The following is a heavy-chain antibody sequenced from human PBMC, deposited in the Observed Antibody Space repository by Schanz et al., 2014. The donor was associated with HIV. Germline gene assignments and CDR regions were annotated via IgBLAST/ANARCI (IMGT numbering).Heavy chain of an antibody. CDR2: ISRSGSTI. D-gene: IGHD5-12*01. CDR1: GFTFSSFS. J-gene: IGHJ3*02. CDR3: ARVSGYNSPDAFDI. V-gene: IGHV3-48*04. Sequence: EVQLVESGGGLVKPGGSLRLSCAASGFTFSSFSMNWVRQAPGKGLEWVSYISRSGSTIYYADSVKGRFTISRDNAKNSLYLQMNSLRAEDTAVYYCARVSGYNSPDAFDIWGQGTMVTVSS.